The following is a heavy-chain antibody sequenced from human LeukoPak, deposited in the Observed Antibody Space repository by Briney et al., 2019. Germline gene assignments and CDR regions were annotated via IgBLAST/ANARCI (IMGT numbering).Heavy chain of an antibody. J-gene: IGHJ5*02. D-gene: IGHD2-21*02. CDR2: IYYSGST. CDR3: ARERVWRYCGGDSCGWFDP. Sequence: SETLSLTCTVSGGSISSSSYYWGWIRQPPGKGLEWIGSIYYSGSTYYNPSLKSRVTISVDTSKNQFSLKLSSVTAADTAVYYCARERVWRYCGGDSCGWFDPWGQGTLVTVSS. CDR1: GGSISSSSYY. V-gene: IGHV4-39*07.